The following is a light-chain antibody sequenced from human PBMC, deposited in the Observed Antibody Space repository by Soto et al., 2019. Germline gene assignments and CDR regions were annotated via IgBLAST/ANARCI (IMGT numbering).Light chain of an antibody. V-gene: IGLV2-23*02. J-gene: IGLJ1*01. CDR1: SSDFGNYNL. CDR3: CSFTSSNTQV. CDR2: EVN. Sequence: QSALTQPASVSGSPGQSITISCTGTSSDFGNYNLVSWYQQHPGKVPKLILFEVNKRPSGVSGRFSGSKSGNTASLTISGLQAEDEADYSCCSFTSSNTQVFVTGTKLTVL.